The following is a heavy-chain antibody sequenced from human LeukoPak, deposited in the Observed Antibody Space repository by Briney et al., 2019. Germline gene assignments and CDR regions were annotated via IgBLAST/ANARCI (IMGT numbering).Heavy chain of an antibody. D-gene: IGHD3-22*01. J-gene: IGHJ3*02. CDR2: ITSSSSYT. CDR3: ARDHHRRLYDSQARNTFDI. CDR1: GFTFSTYN. Sequence: GGSLRLSCAASGFTFSTYNMNWVRQAPGKGLEWVSSITSSSSYTFYADSVKGRFTISRDNAKNSLYLQMNSLRAEDTAVYYCARDHHRRLYDSQARNTFDIWGQGTMVTVSS. V-gene: IGHV3-21*01.